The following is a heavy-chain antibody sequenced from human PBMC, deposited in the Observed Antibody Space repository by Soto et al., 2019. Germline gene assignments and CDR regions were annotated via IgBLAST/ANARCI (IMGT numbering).Heavy chain of an antibody. CDR1: GGSFSGYY. D-gene: IGHD3-3*01. Sequence: SETLSLTCAVYGGSFSGYYWSWIRQPPGKGLEWIGEINHSGSTNYNPSLKSRVTISVDTSKNQFSLKLSSVTAADTAVYYCARGGSITIFVVTTLNWFDPWGQGTLVTVSS. CDR3: ARGGSITIFVVTTLNWFDP. J-gene: IGHJ5*02. V-gene: IGHV4-34*01. CDR2: INHSGST.